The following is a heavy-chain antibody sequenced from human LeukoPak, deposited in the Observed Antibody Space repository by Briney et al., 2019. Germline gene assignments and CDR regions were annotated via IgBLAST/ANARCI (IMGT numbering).Heavy chain of an antibody. CDR2: INHSGST. J-gene: IGHJ4*01. CDR1: GGSFSVYY. D-gene: IGHD3-16*02. CDR3: ARGSITFGGVIAVFDY. Sequence: SETLSLTCAVYGGSFSVYYWSWIRQPPGKGLEWIGEINHSGSTNYNPSLKSRVTISVDTSKNQFSLKLSSVTAADTAVYYCARGSITFGGVIAVFDYWGQGTLVTVSS. V-gene: IGHV4-34*01.